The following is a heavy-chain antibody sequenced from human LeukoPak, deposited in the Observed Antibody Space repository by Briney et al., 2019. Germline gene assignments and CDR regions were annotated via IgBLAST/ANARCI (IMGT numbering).Heavy chain of an antibody. CDR1: GFTFSTYA. V-gene: IGHV3-30-3*01. Sequence: GGSLRLSCAASGFTFSTYAMHWVRQAPGKGLEWVAVISYDGSNKYYADSVRGRFTISRDNSRNTLYLQMDSLRSEDTAVYYCARDFFPVVDSTWYEIGYWGQGTLVTVSS. D-gene: IGHD2-21*01. J-gene: IGHJ4*02. CDR2: ISYDGSNK. CDR3: ARDFFPVVDSTWYEIGY.